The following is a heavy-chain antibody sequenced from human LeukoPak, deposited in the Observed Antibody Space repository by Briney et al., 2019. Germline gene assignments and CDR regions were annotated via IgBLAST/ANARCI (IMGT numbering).Heavy chain of an antibody. J-gene: IGHJ3*02. CDR3: ATLVGAMYASYI. V-gene: IGHV1-24*01. D-gene: IGHD1-26*01. CDR1: GYTLTELP. Sequence: ASVKVSCKVSGYTLTELPMHWVRQAPGKGLEWMGGFDPEDGETIYAQKFQGRVTMTEDTSTDTAYMELSSLRSEDTAVYYCATLVGAMYASYIWGQGTMVTVSS. CDR2: FDPEDGET.